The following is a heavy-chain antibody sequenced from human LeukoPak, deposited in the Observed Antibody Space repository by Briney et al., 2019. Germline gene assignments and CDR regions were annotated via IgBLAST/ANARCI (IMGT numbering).Heavy chain of an antibody. CDR3: AKDIEVGRIQLWLQSSPYYYGMDV. Sequence: QSGGSLRLSCAASGFTFSSYAMSWVRQAPGKGLEWVSAISGSGGSTYYADSVKGRFTISRDNSKNTLYLQMNSLRAEDTAVYYCAKDIEVGRIQLWLQSSPYYYGMDVWGQGTTVTVSS. CDR2: ISGSGGST. CDR1: GFTFSSYA. V-gene: IGHV3-23*01. J-gene: IGHJ6*02. D-gene: IGHD5-18*01.